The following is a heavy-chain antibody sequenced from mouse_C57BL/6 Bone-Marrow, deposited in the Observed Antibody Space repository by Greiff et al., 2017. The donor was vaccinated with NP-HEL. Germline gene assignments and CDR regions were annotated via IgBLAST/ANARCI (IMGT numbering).Heavy chain of an antibody. Sequence: EVMLVESGAELVRPGASVKLSCTASGFNIKDDYMHWVKQRPEQGLEWIGWIDPENGDTEYASKFQGKATITADTSSNTAYLQLSSLTSEDTAVYYCTTWLLRRDYWGQGTTLTVSS. J-gene: IGHJ2*01. CDR2: IDPENGDT. CDR3: TTWLLRRDY. D-gene: IGHD2-3*01. CDR1: GFNIKDDY. V-gene: IGHV14-4*01.